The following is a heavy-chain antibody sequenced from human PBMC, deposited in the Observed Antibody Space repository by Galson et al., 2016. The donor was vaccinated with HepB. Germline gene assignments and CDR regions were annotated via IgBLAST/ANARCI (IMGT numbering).Heavy chain of an antibody. D-gene: IGHD4/OR15-4a*01. J-gene: IGHJ4*02. CDR1: GFFFSGRA. Sequence: SLRLSCAASGFFFSGRAMSWVRQAPGKGLEWVSGINRYGATTGYAASVKGRFTISRDNSNNTLYLQMNRLTTEDTAVYYCARDDYSGGRGSPDYWGQGTLVTVSS. CDR2: INRYGATT. V-gene: IGHV3-23*01. CDR3: ARDDYSGGRGSPDY.